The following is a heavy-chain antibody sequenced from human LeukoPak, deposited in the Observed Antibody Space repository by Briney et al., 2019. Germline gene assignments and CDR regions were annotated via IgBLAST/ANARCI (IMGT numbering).Heavy chain of an antibody. J-gene: IGHJ4*02. CDR3: ARVPWLVTYYFDY. CDR2: IYHSGST. Sequence: SETLSLTCAVSGGSISSSNWWSWVRQPPGKGLEWIGEIYHSGSTNYNPSLKSRATISVDKSKNHFSLNLNSVTAADTAVYYCARVPWLVTYYFDYWGQGILATVSS. V-gene: IGHV4-4*02. D-gene: IGHD6-19*01. CDR1: GGSISSSNW.